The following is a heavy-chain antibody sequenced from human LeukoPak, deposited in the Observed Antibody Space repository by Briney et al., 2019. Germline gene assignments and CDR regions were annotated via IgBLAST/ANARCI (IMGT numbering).Heavy chain of an antibody. CDR2: MSGSGART. D-gene: IGHD3-22*01. Sequence: GGSLRLSCAASGFTFSSHGMNWVRQAPGKGLEWVSLMSGSGARTYYADSVKGRFTISRDNSKNTLYLQMNSLRAEDTAVYYCAKMKGYYDSSGYYYVGAFDIWGQGTMVTVSS. J-gene: IGHJ3*02. V-gene: IGHV3-23*01. CDR3: AKMKGYYDSSGYYYVGAFDI. CDR1: GFTFSSHG.